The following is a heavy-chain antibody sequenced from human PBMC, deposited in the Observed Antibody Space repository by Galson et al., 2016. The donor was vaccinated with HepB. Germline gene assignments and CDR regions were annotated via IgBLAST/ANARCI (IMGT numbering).Heavy chain of an antibody. J-gene: IGHJ4*02. CDR3: ANEYDAYCGVACYPYYFGH. CDR2: ISHDGSSK. CDR1: GFNFGSYA. D-gene: IGHD2-21*02. Sequence: SLRLSCAASGFNFGSYAMHWVRQAPGKGLEWVAVISHDGSSKYYADSVKGRPTISRDNSNNALCLEMNSQGAEDTAVYYCANEYDAYCGVACYPYYFGHWGQGTLVTVSS. V-gene: IGHV3-30*18.